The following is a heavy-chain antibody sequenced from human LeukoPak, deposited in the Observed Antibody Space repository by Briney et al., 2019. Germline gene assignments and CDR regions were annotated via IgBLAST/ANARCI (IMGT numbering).Heavy chain of an antibody. V-gene: IGHV4-59*11. J-gene: IGHJ6*03. D-gene: IGHD2-8*01. CDR2: IHYSGTT. CDR3: ARDGVHQGGYYSYYMYV. CDR1: GGSISSHY. Sequence: SETLPLTCTVSGGSISSHYWSWIRQPPGKGLEWIGSIHYSGTTNYNPSLKSRVTISVDTSKNQFALKVSSVTAADTAVYYCARDGVHQGGYYSYYMYVWGKGTTVTVSS.